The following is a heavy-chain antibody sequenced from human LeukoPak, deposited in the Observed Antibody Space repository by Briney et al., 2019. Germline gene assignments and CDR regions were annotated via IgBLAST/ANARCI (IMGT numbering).Heavy chain of an antibody. D-gene: IGHD6-13*01. Sequence: ASVKVSCKASGYTFTSYGISWVRQAPGQGLEWMGWISAYNGNTNYAQKLQGRVTMTTDTSTSTAYMELRSLRSDDTAVYYCARDPVGVDSSSWYSDYYYYGMDVWGQGTTVTVSS. CDR2: ISAYNGNT. J-gene: IGHJ6*02. CDR1: GYTFTSYG. V-gene: IGHV1-18*01. CDR3: ARDPVGVDSSSWYSDYYYYGMDV.